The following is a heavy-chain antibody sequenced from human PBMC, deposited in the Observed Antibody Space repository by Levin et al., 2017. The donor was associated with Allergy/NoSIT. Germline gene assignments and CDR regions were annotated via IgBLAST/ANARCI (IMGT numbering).Heavy chain of an antibody. J-gene: IGHJ6*02. CDR1: GFTFSSYA. CDR3: AKDLSAVPAANYYYAMDV. CDR2: TSDSGGST. D-gene: IGHD2-2*01. V-gene: IGHV3-23*01. Sequence: GGSLRLSCAAPGFTFSSYALNWVRQAPGKGLEWVSGTSDSGGSTYYADSVKGRFTISRDNSKTTLYLQVNSLRAEDTALYYCAKDLSAVPAANYYYAMDVWGPGTTVTVSS.